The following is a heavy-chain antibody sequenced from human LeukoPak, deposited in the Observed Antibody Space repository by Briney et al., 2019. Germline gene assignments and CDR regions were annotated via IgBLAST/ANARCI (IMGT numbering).Heavy chain of an antibody. Sequence: SETPSLTCTVSGGSISSYYWSWIRQPPGKGLEWIGYIYYSGSTNYNPSLKSRVTISVDTSKNQFSLKLSSVTAADTAVYYCARALTRYSYGYGYWGQGTLVTVSS. J-gene: IGHJ4*02. V-gene: IGHV4-59*01. CDR1: GGSISSYY. D-gene: IGHD5-18*01. CDR3: ARALTRYSYGYGY. CDR2: IYYSGST.